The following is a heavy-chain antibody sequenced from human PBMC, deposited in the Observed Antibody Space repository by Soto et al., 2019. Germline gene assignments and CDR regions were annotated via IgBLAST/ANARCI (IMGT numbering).Heavy chain of an antibody. CDR3: ARAPHYYDSSGYYTGRGDYYGMDV. V-gene: IGHV3-33*01. J-gene: IGHJ6*02. CDR1: GFTFSSYG. Sequence: QVQLVESGGGVVQPGRSLRLSCAASGFTFSSYGMHWVRQAPGKGLEWVAVIWYDGSNKYYADSVKGRFTISRDNSKNTLYLQMNSLGAEDTAVYYCARAPHYYDSSGYYTGRGDYYGMDVWGQGTTVTVSS. D-gene: IGHD3-22*01. CDR2: IWYDGSNK.